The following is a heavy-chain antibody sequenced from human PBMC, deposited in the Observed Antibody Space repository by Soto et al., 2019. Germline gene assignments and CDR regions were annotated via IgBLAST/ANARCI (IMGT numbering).Heavy chain of an antibody. CDR3: ARTVEVHFDY. J-gene: IGHJ4*02. D-gene: IGHD6-19*01. Sequence: EVQLVESGGGLVQPGGSLRLSCAASGFRFSIYSMNWIRQAPGKGLEWSAYMTSDTKTIKYADSVKGRFTISRDNDNNLVYLQMNSLRDEDTAVYYCARTVEVHFDYWGQGTVVTVSA. CDR2: MTSDTKTI. CDR1: GFRFSIYS. V-gene: IGHV3-48*02.